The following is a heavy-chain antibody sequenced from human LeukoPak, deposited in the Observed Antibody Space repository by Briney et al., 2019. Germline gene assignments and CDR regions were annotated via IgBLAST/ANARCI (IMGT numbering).Heavy chain of an antibody. CDR2: INHSGST. J-gene: IGHJ5*02. Sequence: PSETLSLTCAVYGGSFSGYYWSWIRQPPGKGLEWIGEINHSGSTNYNPSLKSRVTISVDTSKNQFSLKLSSVTAADTAVYYCARRQYSSGWYRGPYNWFDPWGQGTLVTVSS. D-gene: IGHD6-19*01. V-gene: IGHV4-34*01. CDR3: ARRQYSSGWYRGPYNWFDP. CDR1: GGSFSGYY.